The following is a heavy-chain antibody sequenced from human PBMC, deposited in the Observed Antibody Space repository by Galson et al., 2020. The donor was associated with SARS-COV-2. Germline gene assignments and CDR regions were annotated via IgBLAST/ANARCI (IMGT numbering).Heavy chain of an antibody. CDR1: GGSINTGDYY. V-gene: IGHV4-30-4*08. CDR3: ARHLGVTYRWYFDL. Sequence: SETLSLTCTVSGGSINTGDYYWSWIRHTPGKGLEWIGYIFHTGDAYYTPSLNGRLKFSVDTSKNQFSLNLTSVTAADTAVYYCARHLGVTYRWYFDLWGRGTQVTVS. J-gene: IGHJ2*01. CDR2: IFHTGDA. D-gene: IGHD2-21*02.